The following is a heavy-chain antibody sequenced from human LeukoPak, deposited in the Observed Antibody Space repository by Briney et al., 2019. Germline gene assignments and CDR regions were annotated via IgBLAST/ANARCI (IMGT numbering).Heavy chain of an antibody. D-gene: IGHD6-13*01. CDR3: ARDGFVGAADY. CDR2: IKQDGSEK. CDR1: EFIFSGYW. Sequence: GSLRLSCAASEFIFSGYWMNWVRQAPGKGLEWVANIKQDGSEKQCVDSVRGRFTISRDNAKNSLYLQMNSLRVEDTAVYYCARDGFVGAADYWGQGTLVTVSS. V-gene: IGHV3-7*01. J-gene: IGHJ4*02.